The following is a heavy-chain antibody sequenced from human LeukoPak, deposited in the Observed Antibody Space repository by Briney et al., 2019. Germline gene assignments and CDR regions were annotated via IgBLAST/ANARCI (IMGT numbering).Heavy chain of an antibody. CDR3: AKDGGLWVSAHWGDS. V-gene: IGHV3-23*01. CDR2: ITTSDGNT. CDR1: GFTFSSYT. D-gene: IGHD7-27*01. J-gene: IGHJ4*02. Sequence: GGSLRLSCAASGFTFSSYTMSWVRQAPGKGLEWVSTITTSDGNTYYADSVKGRFTVSRDNSKNTLFLQMNSLRAEDTAVYYCAKDGGLWVSAHWGDSWGRGTLVAVSS.